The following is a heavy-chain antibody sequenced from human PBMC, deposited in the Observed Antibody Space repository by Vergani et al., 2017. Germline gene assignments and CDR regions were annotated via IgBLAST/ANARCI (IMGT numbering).Heavy chain of an antibody. V-gene: IGHV4-59*01. D-gene: IGHD2-21*01. J-gene: IGHJ3*02. CDR1: GGSISSYY. CDR3: ARDAYSFAFDI. Sequence: QVQLQESGPGLVKPSETLSLTCTVSGGSISSYYWSWIRQPPGKGLEWIGYIYYSGSTNYNPSLKSRVTISVDTSKNQFSLKLSSVTAADTAVYYCARDAYSFAFDIWGQGTKVTVSS. CDR2: IYYSGST.